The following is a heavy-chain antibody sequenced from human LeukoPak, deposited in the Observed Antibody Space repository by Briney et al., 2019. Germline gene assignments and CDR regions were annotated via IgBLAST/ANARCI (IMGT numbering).Heavy chain of an antibody. D-gene: IGHD2-21*02. CDR2: IYYSGST. CDR1: GVSLSSDY. Sequence: SETLSLTCTVSGVSLSSDYWSWIRQPPGKGLEWIGSIYYSGSTNYNPSLKSRVTISVDTSKNQFSLNLNSVTAADTAIYYCARHEWGAGSRDRGQGTLVTVSS. CDR3: ARHEWGAGSRD. V-gene: IGHV4-59*08. J-gene: IGHJ4*02.